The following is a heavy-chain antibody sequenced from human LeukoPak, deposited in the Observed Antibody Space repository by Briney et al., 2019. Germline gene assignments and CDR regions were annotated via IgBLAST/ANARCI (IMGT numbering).Heavy chain of an antibody. Sequence: GGSLRLSCAASGFTFNNYAMSWVRQAPRKGLEWVSGISATGGSTYYTDSTDSVKARFTISRDNSKNTLYLQMNSLRAEDTAVYYCARGNKPVTLDYWGQGTLVTVSS. CDR3: ARGNKPVTLDY. V-gene: IGHV3-23*01. CDR2: ISATGGST. D-gene: IGHD1-14*01. CDR1: GFTFNNYA. J-gene: IGHJ4*02.